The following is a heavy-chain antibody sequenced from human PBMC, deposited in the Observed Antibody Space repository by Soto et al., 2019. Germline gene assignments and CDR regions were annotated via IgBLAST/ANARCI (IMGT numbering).Heavy chain of an antibody. J-gene: IGHJ4*02. Sequence: SETLSLTCTVSGDSITSGVHYWSWIRQHPGKGLEWIGYIFYSGISYYNPSLRSRVTISVDTSKNQFSLTLTSVTAADTAVYYCATAPGPYWGQGTLVTVSS. CDR1: GDSITSGVHY. D-gene: IGHD2-21*02. CDR3: ATAPGPY. CDR2: IFYSGIS. V-gene: IGHV4-31*03.